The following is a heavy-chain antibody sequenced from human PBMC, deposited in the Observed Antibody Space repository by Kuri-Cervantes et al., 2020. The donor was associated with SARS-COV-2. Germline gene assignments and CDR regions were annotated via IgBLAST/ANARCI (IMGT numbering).Heavy chain of an antibody. CDR3: ARVAHYCSSTSCFHYYYYYMDV. J-gene: IGHJ6*03. CDR2: ISSSSSYI. D-gene: IGHD2-2*01. Sequence: GESLKISCAASGFTFSSYSMNWVRQAPGKGLEWVSSISSSSSYIYYADSVKGRFTISRDNAKNSLYLQMNSLRAEDTAVYYCARVAHYCSSTSCFHYYYYYMDVWGKGTTVTVSS. V-gene: IGHV3-21*01. CDR1: GFTFSSYS.